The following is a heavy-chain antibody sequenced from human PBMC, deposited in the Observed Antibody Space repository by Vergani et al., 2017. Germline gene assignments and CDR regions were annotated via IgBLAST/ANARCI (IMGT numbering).Heavy chain of an antibody. D-gene: IGHD1-14*01. CDR1: GGSFSGYY. CDR3: ARGITLHY. CDR2: INHSGST. V-gene: IGHV4-34*01. Sequence: QVQLQQWGAGLLKPSETLSLTCAVYGGSFSGYYWSWIRQPPGKGLEWIGEINHSGSTNYNPSLKSRVTISVDTSKNQFSLKLGSVTAADTAVYYCARGITLHYWGQGTLVTVSS. J-gene: IGHJ4*02.